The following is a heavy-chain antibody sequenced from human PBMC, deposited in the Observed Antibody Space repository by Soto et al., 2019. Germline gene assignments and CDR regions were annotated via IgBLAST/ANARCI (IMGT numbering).Heavy chain of an antibody. V-gene: IGHV1-18*01. J-gene: IGHJ4*02. Sequence: ASVKVSCKASGYTFTTYAISWVRQAPGQGLEWMGWISTYAGNTDYAQSLQGRVTMTTDTSTNTAYMELRSLRSEDTAVYYCARTLYGDNVDYWGQGTLVTVSS. D-gene: IGHD4-17*01. CDR3: ARTLYGDNVDY. CDR1: GYTFTTYA. CDR2: ISTYAGNT.